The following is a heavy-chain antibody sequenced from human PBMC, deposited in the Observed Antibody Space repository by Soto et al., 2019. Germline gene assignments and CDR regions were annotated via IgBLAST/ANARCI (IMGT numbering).Heavy chain of an antibody. CDR1: GYTFTRNG. D-gene: IGHD3-10*01. J-gene: IGHJ6*02. CDR3: VRDRWRSYYSGMDV. CDR2: ITAYNGDT. V-gene: IGHV1-18*01. Sequence: QVQLVQSGAEVKRPGASVKVSCKASGYTFTRNGISWVRQAPGQGLEWMGWITAYNGDTRYPQKFQGRITMTTDTFTSTAYMDLRSLRSDDTAVYYCVRDRWRSYYSGMDVWGQWTTVTVSS.